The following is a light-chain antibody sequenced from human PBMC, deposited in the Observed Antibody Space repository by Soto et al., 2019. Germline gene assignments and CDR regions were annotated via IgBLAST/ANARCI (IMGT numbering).Light chain of an antibody. CDR1: QSISAY. J-gene: IGKJ5*01. Sequence: DIQMTQSPSSLFASVGDRVTITCRASQSISAYLNWYQQRPGKAPSLLIYAATRLHSGVPSRFSGSGSGTVLTLSISSLQAEDFATYYCQRSYRSISFGQGTRLEMK. V-gene: IGKV1-39*01. CDR2: AAT. CDR3: QRSYRSIS.